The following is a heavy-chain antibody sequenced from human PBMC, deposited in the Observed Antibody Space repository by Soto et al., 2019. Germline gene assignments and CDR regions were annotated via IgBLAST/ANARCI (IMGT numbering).Heavy chain of an antibody. J-gene: IGHJ4*02. CDR1: GFTFSSHV. CDR3: ARDVGSKGSVDD. CDR2: ISYDGSNE. Sequence: QVQLVESGGGVVQPGRSLRLSCAASGFTFSSHVMHWVRQAPGKGLEWVALISYDGSNEYYADSVKGRFTISRDNSKNTLYLQMNSLRTEDTAMYYCARDVGSKGSVDDWGQGTLVTVSS. D-gene: IGHD4-4*01. V-gene: IGHV3-30-3*01.